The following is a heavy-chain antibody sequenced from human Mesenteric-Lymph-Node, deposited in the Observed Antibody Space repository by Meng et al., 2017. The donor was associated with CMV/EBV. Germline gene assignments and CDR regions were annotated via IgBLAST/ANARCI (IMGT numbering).Heavy chain of an antibody. J-gene: IGHJ4*02. V-gene: IGHV3-7*01. CDR1: GFTFSSYW. CDR2: IKQDGSEK. D-gene: IGHD2-2*01. Sequence: GESLKISCAASGFTFSSYWMSWVRQAPGKGLEWVANIKQDGSEKYYVDSVKGRFTISRDNAKNSLYLQMNSLRAEDTAVYYCARDVYCSSTSCYSFDYWGQGTLVTVSS. CDR3: ARDVYCSSTSCYSFDY.